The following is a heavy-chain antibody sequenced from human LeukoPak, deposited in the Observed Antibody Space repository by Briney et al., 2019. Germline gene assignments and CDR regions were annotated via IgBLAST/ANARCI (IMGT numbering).Heavy chain of an antibody. CDR1: GFTFSSYA. Sequence: GGSLRLSCAASGFTFSSYAMSWVRQAPGKGLEWVSAISGSGGSTYYADSVKGRFTISRDNSKNTLYLQMNSLRAEDTAVYYCAKDPVFPYCYDSSGYSNWFDPWGQGTLVTVSS. CDR2: ISGSGGST. CDR3: AKDPVFPYCYDSSGYSNWFDP. V-gene: IGHV3-23*01. D-gene: IGHD3-22*01. J-gene: IGHJ5*02.